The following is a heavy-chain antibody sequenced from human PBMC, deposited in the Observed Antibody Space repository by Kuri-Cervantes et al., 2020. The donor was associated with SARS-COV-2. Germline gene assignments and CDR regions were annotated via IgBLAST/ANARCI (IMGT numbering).Heavy chain of an antibody. Sequence: ASVKVSCKASGYTFTSYYIHWVRQAPGQGLEWMGIINPSGGSTNYAQKLQGRVTMTTDTSTSTAYMELRSLRSDDTAVYYCARTEDTGEYYYYGMDVWGQGTTVTVSS. CDR3: ARTEDTGEYYYYGMDV. J-gene: IGHJ6*02. CDR2: INPSGGST. CDR1: GYTFTSYY. V-gene: IGHV1-46*01. D-gene: IGHD5-18*01.